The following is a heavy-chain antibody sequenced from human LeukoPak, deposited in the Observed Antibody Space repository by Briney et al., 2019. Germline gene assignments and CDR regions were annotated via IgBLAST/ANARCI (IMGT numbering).Heavy chain of an antibody. Sequence: GGSLRLSCAVSKCTFSDYFMTCLRQAPGKGLEWASHIGSGRNNIYNADSVKGRFTISRDNANNSLDLQVNSLRAEDTAVYYCAGGSGYLITSWGQGTLVTVSS. V-gene: IGHV3-11*04. CDR2: IGSGRNNI. D-gene: IGHD3-9*01. CDR3: AGGSGYLITS. J-gene: IGHJ5*02. CDR1: KCTFSDYF.